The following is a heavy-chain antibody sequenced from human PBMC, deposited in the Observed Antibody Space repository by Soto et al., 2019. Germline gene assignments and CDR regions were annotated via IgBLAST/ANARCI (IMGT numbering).Heavy chain of an antibody. D-gene: IGHD6-13*01. CDR1: GFTVSSNY. CDR3: AGDSIAAADAYYYYYMDV. Sequence: GGSLRLSCAASGFTVSSNYMSWVRQAPGKGLEWVSVIYSGGSTYYADSVKGRFTISRDNSKNTLYLQMNSLRAEDTAVYYCAGDSIAAADAYYYYYMDVWGKGTTVTVSS. CDR2: IYSGGST. J-gene: IGHJ6*03. V-gene: IGHV3-66*02.